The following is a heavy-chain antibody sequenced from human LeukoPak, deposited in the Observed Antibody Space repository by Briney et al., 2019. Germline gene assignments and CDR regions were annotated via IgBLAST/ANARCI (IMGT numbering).Heavy chain of an antibody. Sequence: ASVKVSCKASGYTFTGYYIHWVRQAPGQGLEWMGWINPKSGDTRYAQKFQGRVTMTRDTSIGTAYMELSILRSDDTAFYYCGRNSHYKRGGYAMDYGGKETLATFPS. D-gene: IGHD2-8*01. CDR1: GYTFTGYY. CDR2: INPKSGDT. CDR3: GRNSHYKRGGYAMDY. V-gene: IGHV1-2*02. J-gene: IGHJ4*02.